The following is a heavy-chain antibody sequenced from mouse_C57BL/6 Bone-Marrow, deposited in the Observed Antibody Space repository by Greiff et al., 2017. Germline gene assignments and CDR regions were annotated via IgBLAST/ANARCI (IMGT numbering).Heavy chain of an antibody. J-gene: IGHJ2*01. CDR2: ISSGGSYT. CDR1: GFTFSSYG. V-gene: IGHV5-6*02. D-gene: IGHD1-1*01. Sequence: EVKLMESGGDLVKPGGSLKLSCAASGFTFSSYGMSWVRQTPDKRLEWVATISSGGSYTYYPDSVKGRFTISRDNAKNTLYLQMSSLKSEDTAMYYCARRGYGSNFDYWGQGTTRTVSS. CDR3: ARRGYGSNFDY.